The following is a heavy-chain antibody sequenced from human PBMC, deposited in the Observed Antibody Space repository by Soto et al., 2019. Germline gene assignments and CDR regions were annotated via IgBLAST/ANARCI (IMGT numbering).Heavy chain of an antibody. Sequence: QVQLQQWGAGLLKPSETLSLTCAVYGGSLSEYYWTWIRQPPGKGLEWIGEINDSGSTNYNPCLKSRLTISANTSKNQFSLKLNSVSAADTAVYYCARVARCGDGTCYGFPSHCGQGTLVTVSS. J-gene: IGHJ4*02. D-gene: IGHD2-15*01. CDR3: ARVARCGDGTCYGFPSH. CDR2: INDSGST. V-gene: IGHV4-34*02. CDR1: GGSLSEYY.